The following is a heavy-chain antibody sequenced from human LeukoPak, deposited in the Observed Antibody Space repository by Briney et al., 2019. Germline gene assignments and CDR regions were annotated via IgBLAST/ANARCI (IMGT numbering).Heavy chain of an antibody. Sequence: PGGSLRLSCAASGFTFSSYSMNWVRQAPGKGLEWVSSISGSSSYIYYADSVKGRFTISRDNAKNSLYLQMNSLRAEDTAVYYCARGRSSSSDYYYYMDVWGKGTTVTVSS. CDR3: ARGRSSSSDYYYYMDV. CDR2: ISGSSSYI. J-gene: IGHJ6*03. D-gene: IGHD6-6*01. V-gene: IGHV3-21*01. CDR1: GFTFSSYS.